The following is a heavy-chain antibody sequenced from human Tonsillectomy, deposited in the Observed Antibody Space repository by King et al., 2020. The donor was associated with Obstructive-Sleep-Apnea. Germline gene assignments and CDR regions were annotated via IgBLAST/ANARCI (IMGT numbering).Heavy chain of an antibody. V-gene: IGHV1-46*03. D-gene: IGHD3-22*01. CDR2: INPSGGST. CDR3: ASAFYDSSGYYTFDY. Sequence: QLVQSGAEVKKPGASVKVSCKASGYTFTSYYMHWVRQAPGQGLEWMGIINPSGGSTSYAQKFQGRVTMTGDTSTSTVYMELSSLRSEDTAVYYCASAFYDSSGYYTFDYWGQGTLVTVSS. J-gene: IGHJ4*02. CDR1: GYTFTSYY.